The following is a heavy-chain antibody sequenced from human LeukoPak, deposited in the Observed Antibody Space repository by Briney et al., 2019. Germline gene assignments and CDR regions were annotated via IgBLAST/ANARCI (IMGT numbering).Heavy chain of an antibody. V-gene: IGHV1-8*01. J-gene: IGHJ5*02. Sequence: ASVKVSCKASGYTFTSYDINWVRQATGQGLEWMGWMNPNSGNIGYAQKFQGRVTMTRNTSISTAYMELSSLRSEDTAVYYCARDSGNYWSGYYAFDPWGQGTLVTVSS. D-gene: IGHD3-3*01. CDR1: GYTFTSYD. CDR2: MNPNSGNI. CDR3: ARDSGNYWSGYYAFDP.